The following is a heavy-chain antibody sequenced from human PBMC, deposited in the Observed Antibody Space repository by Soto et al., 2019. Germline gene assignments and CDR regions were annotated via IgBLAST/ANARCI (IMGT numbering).Heavy chain of an antibody. D-gene: IGHD4-17*01. Sequence: SETLSLTCSISGGSVSDKTYYWSWIRQPPGKRLEWIGYVYYSGTTNYNPSPKSRVTISVDLSKNRFSLRLSSVTTADTALYYCARTTAVPNTLRSRYFFDYWGQGTLVTVSS. CDR3: ARTTAVPNTLRSRYFFDY. CDR1: GGSVSDKTYY. CDR2: VYYSGTT. J-gene: IGHJ4*02. V-gene: IGHV4-61*01.